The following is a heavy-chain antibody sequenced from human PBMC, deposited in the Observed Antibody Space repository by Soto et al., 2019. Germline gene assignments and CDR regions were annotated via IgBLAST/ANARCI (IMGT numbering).Heavy chain of an antibody. Sequence: QVQLVESGGGVVQPGRSLRLSCAASGFTFSSYGMHWVRQAPVKGLEWVAVIWYDGSNKYYADSVKGRFTISRDNSKNTLYLQMNSLRAEDTAVYYCARDPYSYGSSPYYFDYWGQGTLVTVSS. CDR2: IWYDGSNK. J-gene: IGHJ4*02. D-gene: IGHD5-18*01. CDR3: ARDPYSYGSSPYYFDY. CDR1: GFTFSSYG. V-gene: IGHV3-33*01.